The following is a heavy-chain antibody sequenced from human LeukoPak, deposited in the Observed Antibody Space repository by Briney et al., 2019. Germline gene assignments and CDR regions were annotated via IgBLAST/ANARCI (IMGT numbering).Heavy chain of an antibody. CDR1: GGSISSYS. CDR3: ARLRLRYTRNGDSTSYEVFDI. D-gene: IGHD2-21*01. J-gene: IGHJ3*02. V-gene: IGHV4-59*08. Sequence: SETLSLTCIVSGGSISSYSWNWIRQSPGKGLEWVGYISHSGTTSYNSSLKSRVTISVDSSKNQFSLKLSSVTAADTAVYYCARLRLRYTRNGDSTSYEVFDIWGQGTVVTVSS. CDR2: ISHSGTT.